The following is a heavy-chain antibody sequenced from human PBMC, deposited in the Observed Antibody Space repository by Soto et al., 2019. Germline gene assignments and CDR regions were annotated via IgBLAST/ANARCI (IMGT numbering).Heavy chain of an antibody. Sequence: GGSLRLSCAASGFTFSSYAMSWVRQAPGKGLEWVSAISGSGGSTYYADSVKGRFTISRDNSKNTLYLQMNSLRAEDTAVYYCAKLITQAPEYYYYGMDVWGQGTTVTVSS. CDR2: ISGSGGST. V-gene: IGHV3-23*01. CDR3: AKLITQAPEYYYYGMDV. J-gene: IGHJ6*02. D-gene: IGHD3-16*01. CDR1: GFTFSSYA.